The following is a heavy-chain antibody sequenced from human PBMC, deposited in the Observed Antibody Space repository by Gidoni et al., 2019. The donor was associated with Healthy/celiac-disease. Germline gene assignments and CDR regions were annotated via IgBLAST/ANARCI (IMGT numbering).Heavy chain of an antibody. V-gene: IGHV3-74*01. CDR3: AQSGYYYDYYGMDV. CDR2: INSDGSST. D-gene: IGHD3-22*01. J-gene: IGHJ6*02. Sequence: EVQLVESGGGLVQPGGSLRLSCAASGFTFSSYWMHWVGQAPGKGLVWVSRINSDGSSTSYADSVKGRFTISRDNAKNTLYLQMNSLRAEDTAVYYCAQSGYYYDYYGMDVWGQGTTVTVSS. CDR1: GFTFSSYW.